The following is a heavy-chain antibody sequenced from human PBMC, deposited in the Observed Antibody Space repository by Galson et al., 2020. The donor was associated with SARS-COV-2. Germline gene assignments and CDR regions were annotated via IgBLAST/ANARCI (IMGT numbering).Heavy chain of an antibody. J-gene: IGHJ6*02. Sequence: ETSETLSLTCTVSGGSISSGDYYWSWIRQPPGKGLEWIGYIYYSGSTYYNPSRKSRVTISVDTSKNQFSLKLSSVTAADTAVYYCARGRDDSSGYYDWYYYGMDVWGQGTTVTVSS. D-gene: IGHD3-22*01. CDR3: ARGRDDSSGYYDWYYYGMDV. CDR1: GGSISSGDYY. CDR2: IYYSGST. V-gene: IGHV4-30-4*01.